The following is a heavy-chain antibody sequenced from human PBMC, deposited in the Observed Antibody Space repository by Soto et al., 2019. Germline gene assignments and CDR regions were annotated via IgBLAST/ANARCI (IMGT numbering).Heavy chain of an antibody. V-gene: IGHV3-33*01. J-gene: IGHJ6*02. Sequence: GGSLRLSCAASGFTFSSYGMHWVRQAPGKGLEWVAVIWYDGSNKCYADSVKGRFTISRDNSKNTLYLQMNSLRAEDTAVYYCASLYDSSGYYPFDGMDVWGQGTTVTV. D-gene: IGHD3-22*01. CDR2: IWYDGSNK. CDR1: GFTFSSYG. CDR3: ASLYDSSGYYPFDGMDV.